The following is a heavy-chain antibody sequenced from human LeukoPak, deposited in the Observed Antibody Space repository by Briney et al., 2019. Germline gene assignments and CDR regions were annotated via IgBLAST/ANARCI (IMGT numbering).Heavy chain of an antibody. V-gene: IGHV3-23*01. CDR1: GFTFSSYA. CDR2: ISGSGGST. D-gene: IGHD3-10*01. Sequence: GGSLRLSCAASGFTFSSYAMSWVRQAPGKGLEWVSAISGSGGSTYYADSVKGRCTISRDNSKNTLYLQMNSLRAEDTAVYYCAKGLSYGSGSRVEYWGQGTLVTVSS. CDR3: AKGLSYGSGSRVEY. J-gene: IGHJ4*02.